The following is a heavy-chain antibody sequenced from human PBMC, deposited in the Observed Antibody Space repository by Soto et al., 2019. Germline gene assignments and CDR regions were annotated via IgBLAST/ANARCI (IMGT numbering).Heavy chain of an antibody. D-gene: IGHD1-1*01. CDR3: TTSLVFGGYTDYYYTEV. V-gene: IGHV3-15*01. CDR1: GFTFSNAW. Sequence: GGSLRLSCAASGFTFSNAWMSWVRQAPGKGLEWVGRIKSKTDGGTTDYAAPVKGRFTISRDDSKNTLYLQMNSLKTADTDVYITTTSLVFGGYTDYYYTEVSGTGTTVTVSS. J-gene: IGHJ6*03. CDR2: IKSKTDGGTT.